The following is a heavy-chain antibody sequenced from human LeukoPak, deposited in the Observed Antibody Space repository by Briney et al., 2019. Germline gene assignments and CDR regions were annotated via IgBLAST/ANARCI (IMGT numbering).Heavy chain of an antibody. J-gene: IGHJ4*02. Sequence: SETLSLTCTVPGGSISNLDYYWTWIRQPAGKRLEWIGRIYTSGGTNYNPSLKSRVAISVDTSKNQFSLKLSSVTAADTAVYYCAREGAPVGGIAARRRRFDYWGQGTLVTVSS. V-gene: IGHV4-61*02. CDR1: GGSISNLDYY. D-gene: IGHD6-6*01. CDR2: IYTSGGT. CDR3: AREGAPVGGIAARRRRFDY.